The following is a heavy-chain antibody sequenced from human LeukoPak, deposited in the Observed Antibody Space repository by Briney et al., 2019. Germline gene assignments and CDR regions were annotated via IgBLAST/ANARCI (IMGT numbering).Heavy chain of an antibody. CDR3: VRRFRRGGLDY. Sequence: SETLSLTCTVSGGSISSYYWSWIRQPPGKGLEWIGYIYYSGSTNYNPSLKSRVTISVDTSKNQFSLKLSSVTAADTAVYYCVRRFRRGGLDYWGQGTLVTVSS. CDR2: IYYSGST. CDR1: GGSISSYY. J-gene: IGHJ4*02. D-gene: IGHD3-16*01. V-gene: IGHV4-59*01.